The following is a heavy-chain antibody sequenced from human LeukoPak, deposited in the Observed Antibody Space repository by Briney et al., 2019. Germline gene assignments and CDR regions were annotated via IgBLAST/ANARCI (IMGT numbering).Heavy chain of an antibody. V-gene: IGHV1-69*13. CDR2: IIPIFGTA. CDR3: ARTNLRGVGPYYYGMDV. CDR1: GYTFTSYG. Sequence: SVTVSCKASGYTFTSYGISWVRQAPGQGLEWMGGIIPIFGTANYAQKFQGRVTITADESTSTAYVELSSLRSEDTAVYYCARTNLRGVGPYYYGMDVWGQGTTVTVSS. D-gene: IGHD3-10*01. J-gene: IGHJ6*02.